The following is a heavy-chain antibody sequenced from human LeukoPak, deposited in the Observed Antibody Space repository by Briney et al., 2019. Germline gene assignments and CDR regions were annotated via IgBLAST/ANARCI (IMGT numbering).Heavy chain of an antibody. Sequence: GGSLRLSCTAIGFTFSSYAMNWVRQAPGKGLEWVSAISGTGSNTYYADSVKGRFTISRDNSKNTLYLQMNSLRAEDTAVYYCARAQYYDSSEMDWFDPWGQGTLVTVSS. D-gene: IGHD3-22*01. CDR2: ISGTGSNT. CDR1: GFTFSSYA. V-gene: IGHV3-23*01. CDR3: ARAQYYDSSEMDWFDP. J-gene: IGHJ5*02.